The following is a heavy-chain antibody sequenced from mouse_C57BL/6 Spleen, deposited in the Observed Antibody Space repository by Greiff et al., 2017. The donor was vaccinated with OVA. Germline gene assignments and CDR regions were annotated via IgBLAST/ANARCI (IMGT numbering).Heavy chain of an antibody. V-gene: IGHV5-17*01. CDR3: AREIITTVVATDWYFDV. D-gene: IGHD1-1*01. CDR2: ISSGSSTI. CDR1: GFTFSDYG. Sequence: EVKLVESGGGLVKPGGSLKLSCAASGFTFSDYGMHWVRQAPEKGLEWVAYISSGSSTIYYADTVKGRFTISRDNAKNTLFLQMTSLRSEDTAMYYCAREIITTVVATDWYFDVWGTGTTVTVSS. J-gene: IGHJ1*03.